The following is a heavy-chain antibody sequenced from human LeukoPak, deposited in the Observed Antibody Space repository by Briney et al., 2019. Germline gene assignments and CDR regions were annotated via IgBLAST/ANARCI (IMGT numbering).Heavy chain of an antibody. J-gene: IGHJ6*02. CDR3: ASGVLRHYYYGMDV. D-gene: IGHD4-17*01. CDR2: INPNSGGT. CDR1: GYTFTGYY. Sequence: ASVKVSCKASGYTFTGYYMHWVRQAPGQGLEGMGWINPNSGGTNYAQKFQGRVTMTRDTSISTAYMELSRLRSDDTAVYYCASGVLRHYYYGMDVWGQGTTVTVSS. V-gene: IGHV1-2*02.